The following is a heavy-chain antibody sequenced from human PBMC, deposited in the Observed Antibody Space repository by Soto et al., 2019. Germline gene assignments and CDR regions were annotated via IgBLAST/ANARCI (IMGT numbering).Heavy chain of an antibody. CDR3: AREKGGRDFFDV. V-gene: IGHV3-53*04. D-gene: IGHD3-3*01. CDR1: GLTVSSNY. J-gene: IGHJ2*01. CDR2: IYSGGST. Sequence: EVQLVESGGGLVQSGGSLRLSCAASGLTVSSNYMRWVRLAPGKGLEWVSVIYSGGSTYYADSVKDRFTISRHNSRNTLYLQMNSLRVEDTAVYYCAREKGGRDFFDVWGRGTLVIVSS.